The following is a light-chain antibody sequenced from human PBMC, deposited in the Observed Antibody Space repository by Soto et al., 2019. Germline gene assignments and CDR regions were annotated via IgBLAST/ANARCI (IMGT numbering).Light chain of an antibody. Sequence: QSVLTQPPSMSGAPGQRVTISCTGTSSNIGAGYGVHWYQQLPGTAPKLLIYGNNNRPSGVPDRFSGSKSGTSASLAITGLQAEDEADYYCQSYDNSRSGYVFGTGTKVTVL. CDR1: SSNIGAGYG. V-gene: IGLV1-40*01. J-gene: IGLJ1*01. CDR2: GNN. CDR3: QSYDNSRSGYV.